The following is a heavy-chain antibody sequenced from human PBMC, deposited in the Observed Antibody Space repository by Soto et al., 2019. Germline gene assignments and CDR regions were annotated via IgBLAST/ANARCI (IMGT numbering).Heavy chain of an antibody. J-gene: IGHJ6*02. D-gene: IGHD2-2*01. CDR3: ARVLYCSSTSCYAGYYYYGMDV. Sequence: SETLSLTCTVSGGSISSGGYYWSWIRQHPGKGLEWIGYIYYSGSTYYNPSLKSRVTISVDTSKNQFSLKLSSVTAADTAVYYCARVLYCSSTSCYAGYYYYGMDVWGQGTTVTVSS. CDR1: GGSISSGGYY. V-gene: IGHV4-31*03. CDR2: IYYSGST.